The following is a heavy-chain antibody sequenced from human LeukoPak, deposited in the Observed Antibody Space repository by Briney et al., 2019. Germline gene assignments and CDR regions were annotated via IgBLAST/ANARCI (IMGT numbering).Heavy chain of an antibody. V-gene: IGHV3-7*01. J-gene: IGHJ6*02. CDR1: GFTFSSNW. CDR2: IKQDGGEI. CDR3: ARDLEAARYYYYGMDV. D-gene: IGHD6-6*01. Sequence: PGGSLRLSCVVSGFTFSSNWMHWVRQAPGKGLEWVANIKQDGGEIYYVDSVKGRFTISRDNAKNSLYLQMNSLRDEDTAVYYCARDLEAARYYYYGMDVWGQGTTVTVSS.